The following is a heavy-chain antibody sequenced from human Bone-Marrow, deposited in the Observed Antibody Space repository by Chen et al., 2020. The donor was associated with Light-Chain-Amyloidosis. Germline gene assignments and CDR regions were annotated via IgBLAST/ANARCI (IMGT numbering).Heavy chain of an antibody. CDR3: ARGPDTSGYYYFY. Sequence: QVQLVQSGAEVKKPGSSVKVSCKATGGIFSSNTISWVRQAPGQGLEWMGGITPVFGTPNYAQKFQGRVTITADKSASTAYMELSSLRSDDTAMYYCARGPDTSGYYYFYWGQGTLVTVSS. CDR2: ITPVFGTP. V-gene: IGHV1-69*06. CDR1: GGIFSSNT. J-gene: IGHJ4*02. D-gene: IGHD3-22*01.